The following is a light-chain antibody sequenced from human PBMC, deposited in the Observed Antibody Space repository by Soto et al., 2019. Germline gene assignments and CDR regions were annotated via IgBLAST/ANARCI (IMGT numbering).Light chain of an antibody. CDR3: QQYGSLWT. CDR2: AAS. J-gene: IGKJ1*01. Sequence: EIVLTQSPGTLSLSPGERATLSCRASQSVSSSYLAWYQQKPGQAPRLLIYAASSRATGIPDRFSGSGSGTDFTLTISRLEPEDLAVYYCQQYGSLWTFGQGTKVEIK. V-gene: IGKV3-20*01. CDR1: QSVSSSY.